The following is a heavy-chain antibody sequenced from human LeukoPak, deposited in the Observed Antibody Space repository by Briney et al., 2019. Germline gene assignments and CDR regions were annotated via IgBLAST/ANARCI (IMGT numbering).Heavy chain of an antibody. CDR1: GFTFSNYA. CDR2: ISFDGSNK. J-gene: IGHJ4*02. D-gene: IGHD4-17*01. CDR3: ARGLMTSVTIGFGY. V-gene: IGHV3-30*04. Sequence: HPGGSLRLSCAASGFTFSNYAMHWVRQAPGKGLEWVALISFDGSNKDYADSVKGRFTISRDNSKNTLYLQMNSLRTEDTAVYYCARGLMTSVTIGFGYWGQGTLVTVSS.